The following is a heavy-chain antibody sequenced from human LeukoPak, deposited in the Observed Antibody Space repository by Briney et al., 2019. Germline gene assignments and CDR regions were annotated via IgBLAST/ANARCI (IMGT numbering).Heavy chain of an antibody. J-gene: IGHJ5*02. CDR2: IIPILGIA. V-gene: IGHV1-69*04. D-gene: IGHD6-13*01. Sequence: ASVKVSCKASGGTFSRYAISWVRQSPGQGLEWMGRIIPILGIANYAQKFQGRVTITADKSTSTAYMELGSLRSEDTAVYYCARDYIAAAGLTAYNWFDPWGQGTLVTVSS. CDR1: GGTFSRYA. CDR3: ARDYIAAAGLTAYNWFDP.